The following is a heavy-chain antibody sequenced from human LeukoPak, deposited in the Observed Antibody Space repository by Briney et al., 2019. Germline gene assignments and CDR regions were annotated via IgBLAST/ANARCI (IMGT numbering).Heavy chain of an antibody. D-gene: IGHD3-22*01. CDR3: TRSDYYDSSGYYHFDY. V-gene: IGHV3-49*04. CDR2: GRSKAYGGTT. Sequence: GGSLRLSCTASGXTFCDYAMSWVRQARGKGREWVGFGRSKAYGGTTEYGASVKGTFTISRDDSESIAYLRMNSLKTEDTAVYYCTRSDYYDSSGYYHFDYWGQGTLVTVSS. J-gene: IGHJ4*02. CDR1: GXTFCDYA.